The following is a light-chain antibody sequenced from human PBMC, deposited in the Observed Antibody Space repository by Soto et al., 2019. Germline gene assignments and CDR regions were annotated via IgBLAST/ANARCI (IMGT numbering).Light chain of an antibody. CDR2: WAS. CDR3: QQYYSTPQT. Sequence: DIVMTQSPDSLAVSLGERVTINCKSSQSVLYSSNNKNYLAWYQQKPGQPPKLLIYWASTRESGVPDRFSGSGSGTDFTLTISSLQAEDGAVYYCQQYYSTPQTFGQGTKLEIK. CDR1: QSVLYSSNNKNY. V-gene: IGKV4-1*01. J-gene: IGKJ2*01.